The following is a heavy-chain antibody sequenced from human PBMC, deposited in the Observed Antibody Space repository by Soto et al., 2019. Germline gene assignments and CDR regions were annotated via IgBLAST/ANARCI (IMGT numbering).Heavy chain of an antibody. V-gene: IGHV3-48*03. CDR3: ARDRGNWANYYYYGMDV. CDR1: GFTFSSYE. CDR2: ISSSGSTI. J-gene: IGHJ6*02. D-gene: IGHD7-27*01. Sequence: GGSLRLSCAASGFTFSSYEMNWVRQAPGEGLEWVSYISSSGSTIYYADSVKGRFTISRDNAKNSLYLQMNSLRAEDTAVYYCARDRGNWANYYYYGMDVWGQGTTVTVSS.